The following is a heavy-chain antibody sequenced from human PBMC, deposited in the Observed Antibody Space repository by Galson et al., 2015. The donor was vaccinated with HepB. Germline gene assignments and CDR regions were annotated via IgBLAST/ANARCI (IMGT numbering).Heavy chain of an antibody. CDR3: ARDQGVKNDYSFDY. V-gene: IGHV1-18*04. J-gene: IGHJ4*02. CDR1: GSTFTSYG. CDR2: ISAYNGNT. D-gene: IGHD1-1*01. Sequence: SVKVSCKASGSTFTSYGISWVRQAPGQGLEWMGWISAYNGNTNYAQKLQGRVTMTTDTSTSTAYMELRSLRSDDTAVYYCARDQGVKNDYSFDYWGQGTLVTVSS.